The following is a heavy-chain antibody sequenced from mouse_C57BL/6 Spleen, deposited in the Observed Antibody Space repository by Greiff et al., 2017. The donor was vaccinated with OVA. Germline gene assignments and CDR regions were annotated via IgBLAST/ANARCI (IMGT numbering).Heavy chain of an antibody. CDR3: AFYGNYGAWFAY. V-gene: IGHV14-2*01. CDR1: GFNIKDYY. J-gene: IGHJ3*01. D-gene: IGHD2-1*01. Sequence: VQLQQSGAELVKPGASVKLSCTASGFNIKDYYMHWVKQGTEQGLEWIGRIDPEDGETKSAPQFQGKATITADTSSNTAYLQLSSLTSEDTAVYYCAFYGNYGAWFAYWGQGTLVTVSA. CDR2: IDPEDGET.